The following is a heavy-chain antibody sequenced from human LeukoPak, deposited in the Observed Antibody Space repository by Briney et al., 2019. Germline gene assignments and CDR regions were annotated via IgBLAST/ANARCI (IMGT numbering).Heavy chain of an antibody. CDR3: ARVPPVVVITRSYWYFDL. J-gene: IGHJ2*01. CDR1: GGSISSYY. Sequence: PSETLSLTYTVSGGSISSYYWSWIRQPPGKGLEWIGYIYYSGSTNYNPSLKSRVTISVDTSKNQFSLKLSSVTAADTAVYYCARVPPVVVITRSYWYFDLWGRGTLVTVSS. V-gene: IGHV4-59*01. CDR2: IYYSGST. D-gene: IGHD3-22*01.